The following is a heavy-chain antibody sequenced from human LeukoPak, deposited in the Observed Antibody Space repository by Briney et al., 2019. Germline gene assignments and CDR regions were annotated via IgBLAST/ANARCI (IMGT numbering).Heavy chain of an antibody. J-gene: IGHJ4*02. CDR2: IYHSGST. CDR1: GYSISSGYY. D-gene: IGHD6-13*01. Sequence: PSETLSLTCTVSGYSISSGYYWGWIRQPPGKGLVWIGSIYHSGSTNHNPSLKSRVTISVDKSKNQFSLTLSSVTAADTAVYYCARVSSSFTRPAPAFDYWGQGTLVTVSS. V-gene: IGHV4-38-2*02. CDR3: ARVSSSFTRPAPAFDY.